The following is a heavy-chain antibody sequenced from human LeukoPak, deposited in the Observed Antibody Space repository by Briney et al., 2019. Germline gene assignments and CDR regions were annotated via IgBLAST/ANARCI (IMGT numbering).Heavy chain of an antibody. J-gene: IGHJ4*02. Sequence: GGSLRLSCAASGFTFSSYGMHWVRQAPGKGLEWVAVISYDGSNKYYADSVKGRFTISRDNSKNTLYLQMNSLRAEDTAVYYCARVGATPVDYWGQGTLVTVSS. CDR2: ISYDGSNK. D-gene: IGHD1-26*01. CDR1: GFTFSSYG. V-gene: IGHV3-30*03. CDR3: ARVGATPVDY.